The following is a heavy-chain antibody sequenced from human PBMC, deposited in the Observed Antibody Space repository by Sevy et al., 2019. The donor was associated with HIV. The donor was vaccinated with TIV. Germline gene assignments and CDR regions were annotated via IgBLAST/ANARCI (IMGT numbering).Heavy chain of an antibody. CDR1: GFTFSRDW. CDR2: IKADGSET. J-gene: IGHJ4*02. D-gene: IGHD3-10*01. CDR3: ARGANNLYN. Sequence: GGSLRLSCAASGFTFSRDWMTWVRQAPGKGLEWVAKIKADGSETYSVDSVKGRFSISRVNPKNALYLQMNSLRAEDTAVYYCARGANNLYNWGQGTLVTVSS. V-gene: IGHV3-7*01.